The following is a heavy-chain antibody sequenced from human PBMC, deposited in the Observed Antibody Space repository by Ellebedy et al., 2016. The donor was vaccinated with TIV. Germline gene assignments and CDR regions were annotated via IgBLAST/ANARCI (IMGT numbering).Heavy chain of an antibody. CDR1: GFTFSNSY. D-gene: IGHD3-3*01. J-gene: IGHJ4*02. CDR3: VRGSGFICDY. V-gene: IGHV3-7*01. Sequence: GESLKISCAASGFTFSNSYMPWVRQAPGKGLEWVANINQDGSAKYYVDSVRGRFTISRDNGKNSLYLQMNSLRVEDTSVYYCVRGSGFICDYWGQGTLVTVSS. CDR2: INQDGSAK.